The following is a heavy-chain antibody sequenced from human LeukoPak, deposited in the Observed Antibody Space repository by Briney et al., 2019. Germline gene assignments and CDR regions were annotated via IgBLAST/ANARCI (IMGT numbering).Heavy chain of an antibody. J-gene: IGHJ5*02. CDR2: IYHSGST. D-gene: IGHD6-13*01. Sequence: SETLSLTCAVSGGSISSRNWWSWVRQPPGKGLEWIGEIYHSGSTNYNPSLKTRVTISVDKSKNQFSLKLSSVTAADTAVYYCARVRQQLIPVGGWFDPWGQGTLVTVSS. CDR3: ARVRQQLIPVGGWFDP. CDR1: GGSISSRNW. V-gene: IGHV4-4*02.